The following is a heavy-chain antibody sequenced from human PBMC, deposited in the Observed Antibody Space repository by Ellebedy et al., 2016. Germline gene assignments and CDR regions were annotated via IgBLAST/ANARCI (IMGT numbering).Heavy chain of an antibody. CDR2: IYPGDSET. CDR1: GYSFASYW. J-gene: IGHJ4*02. V-gene: IGHV5-51*01. Sequence: GESLKISCRASGYSFASYWIAWVRQVPGKGLEWMGAIYPGDSETRYSPSFQGQVTISVDKSINTAYLQWGSLRASDTAIYYCARPGASGWLHYYFDSWGQGTLVTVAS. D-gene: IGHD6-19*01. CDR3: ARPGASGWLHYYFDS.